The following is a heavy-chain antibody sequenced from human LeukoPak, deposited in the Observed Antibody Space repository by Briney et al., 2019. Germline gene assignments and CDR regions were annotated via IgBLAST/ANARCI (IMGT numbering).Heavy chain of an antibody. CDR3: GGNEQQGGGEFDY. CDR1: EGTFSSYA. D-gene: IGHD3-16*01. Sequence: SVKLSYSASEGTFSSYAISWVREAPGQGLEWMGGIIPIFGTANYAQKFQGRVTITADETTSTAYMELSSLRSEETAVYYCGGNEQQGGGEFDYWGQGTLVTVSS. V-gene: IGHV1-69*01. J-gene: IGHJ4*02. CDR2: IIPIFGTA.